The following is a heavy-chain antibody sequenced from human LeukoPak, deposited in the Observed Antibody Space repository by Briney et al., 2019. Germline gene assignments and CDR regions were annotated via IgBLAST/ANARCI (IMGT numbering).Heavy chain of an antibody. CDR3: ASRAYYESSGYLFDY. CDR1: LGSISSGGYY. CDR2: IYYSGPT. D-gene: IGHD3-22*01. Sequence: TLSLTPTVSLGSISSGGYYWSWIRQHPGKGLEWIGYIYYSGPTSNHPSLKSRVTISVDTSKNQFSLKLSSVTAADTAVYYCASRAYYESSGYLFDYWGQGTLVTVSS. V-gene: IGHV4-31*03. J-gene: IGHJ4*02.